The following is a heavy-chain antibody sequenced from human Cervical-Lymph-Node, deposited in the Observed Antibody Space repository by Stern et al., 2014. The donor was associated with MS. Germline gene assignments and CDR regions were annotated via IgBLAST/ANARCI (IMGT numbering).Heavy chain of an antibody. CDR1: GLNFTNYH. J-gene: IGHJ3*02. CDR3: AGNNRVLKNAFDI. V-gene: IGHV1-46*01. D-gene: IGHD4/OR15-4a*01. CDR2: ITPVCGPT. Sequence: EQLVQSGAEVKKPGASVQVSCKASGLNFTNYHIHWVRQAPGQGLEWMGIITPVCGPTTSAQKFQGRVTLTRDAPTSTFSMELSSLTSEDTAVYYCAGNNRVLKNAFDIWGQGTLVTVS.